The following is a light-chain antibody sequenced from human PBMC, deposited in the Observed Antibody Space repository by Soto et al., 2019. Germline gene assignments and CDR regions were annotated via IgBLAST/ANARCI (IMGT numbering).Light chain of an antibody. CDR1: QDISNL. CDR2: DAS. Sequence: DIQMTQSPSSLSASVGDRVTITCQASQDISNLLNWYQQKPGKAPKLLIYDASNLETGVPSRFSGSGSGTDFTFTISSLQPEDIATYYCQQYDNLPLTFGGGTKVEIK. J-gene: IGKJ4*01. CDR3: QQYDNLPLT. V-gene: IGKV1-33*01.